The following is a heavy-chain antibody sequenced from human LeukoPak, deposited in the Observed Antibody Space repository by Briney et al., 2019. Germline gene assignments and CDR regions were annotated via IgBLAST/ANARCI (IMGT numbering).Heavy chain of an antibody. V-gene: IGHV3-48*03. CDR1: GFTFSSYE. D-gene: IGHD2-2*01. Sequence: GGSLRLSWAASGFTFSSYEMNWVRQAPGKGLEWVSYISSSGSTIYYADSAKGRFTISRDNAKNSLYLQMNSLRAEDTAVYYCARSRGIVVVPAAFPKRPYYFDYWGQGTLVTVSS. CDR3: ARSRGIVVVPAAFPKRPYYFDY. J-gene: IGHJ4*02. CDR2: ISSSGSTI.